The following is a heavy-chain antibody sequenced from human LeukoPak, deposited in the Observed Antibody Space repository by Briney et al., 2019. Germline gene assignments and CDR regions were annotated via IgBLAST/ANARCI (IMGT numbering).Heavy chain of an antibody. V-gene: IGHV3-23*01. J-gene: IGHJ4*02. D-gene: IGHD6-19*01. CDR2: ISGSGGST. CDR1: GFTFSSYA. CDR3: AKDYSQWLALDY. Sequence: GGSLRPSCAASGFTFSSYAMSWVRQAPGKGLEWVSAISGSGGSTYYADSVKGRFTISRDNSKNTLYLQMNSLRAEDTAVYYCAKDYSQWLALDYWGQGTLVTVSS.